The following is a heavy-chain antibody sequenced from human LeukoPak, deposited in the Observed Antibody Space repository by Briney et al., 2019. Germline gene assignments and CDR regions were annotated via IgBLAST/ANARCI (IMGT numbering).Heavy chain of an antibody. CDR1: GGSFGGYY. CDR3: ARGPRITIFGVVNRVDY. Sequence: PSETLSVTCAVYGGSFGGYYWSWIRQPPGKGLEWIGEINHSGSTNYNPSLKSRVTISVDTSKNQFSLKLSSVTAADTAVYYCARGPRITIFGVVNRVDYWGQGTLVTVSS. V-gene: IGHV4-34*01. CDR2: INHSGST. J-gene: IGHJ4*02. D-gene: IGHD3-3*01.